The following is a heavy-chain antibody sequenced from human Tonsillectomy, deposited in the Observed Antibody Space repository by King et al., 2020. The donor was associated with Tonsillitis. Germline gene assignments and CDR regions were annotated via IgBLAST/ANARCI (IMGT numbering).Heavy chain of an antibody. D-gene: IGHD3-22*01. J-gene: IGHJ5*02. Sequence: VQLVESGGGLVQPGGSLRLSCAASGFTFSSYSMVWVRQAPGKGLEWVSYISSSGTSIQYADSVQGRFTISRDNAKNSLYLQMNSLRAEDTAVYYCASDLDSREEYNWFDPWGQGTLVTVSS. CDR3: ASDLDSREEYNWFDP. V-gene: IGHV3-48*01. CDR2: ISSSGTSI. CDR1: GFTFSSYS.